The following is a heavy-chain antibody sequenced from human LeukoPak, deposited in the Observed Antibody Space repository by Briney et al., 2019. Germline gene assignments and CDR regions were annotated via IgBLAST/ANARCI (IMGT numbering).Heavy chain of an antibody. Sequence: GASVKVSCKASGYTFSSYYVHWVRQAPGQGLEWMGMIIPSDGFTSYAQKFQGRVTMTRDTSISTAYMELRRLRYDDTAVHYCARGLRAGALDIWGQGTMVTVSS. CDR2: IIPSDGFT. D-gene: IGHD2-2*01. CDR3: ARGLRAGALDI. V-gene: IGHV1-2*02. J-gene: IGHJ3*02. CDR1: GYTFSSYY.